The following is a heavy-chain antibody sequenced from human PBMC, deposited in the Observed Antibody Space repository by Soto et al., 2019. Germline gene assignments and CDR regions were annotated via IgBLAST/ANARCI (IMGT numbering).Heavy chain of an antibody. D-gene: IGHD3-3*01. V-gene: IGHV1-46*01. J-gene: IGHJ6*03. CDR3: ARWLRFLVWFLTRHSHYSMHV. Sequence: GASVKVSCKASGYTFTSYYMHWVRQAPGQGLEWMGIINPSGGSTSYAQKFQGRVTMTRDTSTSTAYMELSSLRSEDTAVYYCARWLRFLVWFLTRHSHYSMHVWGTGTTV. CDR1: GYTFTSYY. CDR2: INPSGGST.